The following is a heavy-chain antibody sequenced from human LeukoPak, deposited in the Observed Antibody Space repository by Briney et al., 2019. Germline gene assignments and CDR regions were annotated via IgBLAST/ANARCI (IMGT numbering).Heavy chain of an antibody. CDR3: ANWGDCDRTSCRKYYYNGVDI. J-gene: IGHJ5*02. D-gene: IGHD2-2*01. CDR2: ISYDGSNK. CDR1: GFIFSSYG. Sequence: GGSLRLSCAASGFIFSSYGMHWVRQAPGKGLEWVAVISYDGSNKYYAESVKGRFTISRNNSNNTLYLQMNSLRVEDTAVYYCANWGDCDRTSCRKYYYNGVDIWGQGTLVTVSS. V-gene: IGHV3-30*18.